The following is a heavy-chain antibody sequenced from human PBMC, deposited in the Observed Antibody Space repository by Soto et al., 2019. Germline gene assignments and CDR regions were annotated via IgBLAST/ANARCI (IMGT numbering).Heavy chain of an antibody. J-gene: IGHJ4*02. CDR3: ARADGIR. D-gene: IGHD3-16*01. CDR2: IYHSGST. CDR1: GGSISSGGYS. V-gene: IGHV4-30-2*01. Sequence: SETLSHTCAVSGGSISSGGYSWSWIRQPPGKGLEWIGYIYHSGSTYYNPSLKSRVTISVDRSKNQFSLKLSSVTAADTAVYYCARADGIRWGQGTLVTVSS.